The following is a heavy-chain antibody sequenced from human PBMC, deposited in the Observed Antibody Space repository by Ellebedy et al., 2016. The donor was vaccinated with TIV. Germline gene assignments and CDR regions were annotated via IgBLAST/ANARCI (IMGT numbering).Heavy chain of an antibody. CDR3: ARSIAARRCWFDP. Sequence: GESLKIPXAASGFTFSSYSMNWVRQAPGKGLEWVSYISSSSSTIYYADSVKGRFTISRDNAKNSLYLQMNSLRAEDTAVYYCARSIAARRCWFDPWGQGTLVTVSS. V-gene: IGHV3-48*04. CDR2: ISSSSSTI. CDR1: GFTFSSYS. J-gene: IGHJ5*02. D-gene: IGHD6-6*01.